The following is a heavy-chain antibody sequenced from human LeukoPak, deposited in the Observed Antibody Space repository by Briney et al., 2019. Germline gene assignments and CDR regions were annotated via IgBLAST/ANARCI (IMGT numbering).Heavy chain of an antibody. CDR3: ARDFSPGKRYYFDY. Sequence: GGSLRLSCAASGFTFSSYAMHWVRQAPGKGLEWVAVISYDGSNKYYADSVKGRFTISRDNAKNSLYLQMNSLRDEDTAVYFCARDFSPGKRYYFDYWGQGTLVTVSS. CDR1: GFTFSSYA. D-gene: IGHD2/OR15-2a*01. V-gene: IGHV3-30-3*01. J-gene: IGHJ4*02. CDR2: ISYDGSNK.